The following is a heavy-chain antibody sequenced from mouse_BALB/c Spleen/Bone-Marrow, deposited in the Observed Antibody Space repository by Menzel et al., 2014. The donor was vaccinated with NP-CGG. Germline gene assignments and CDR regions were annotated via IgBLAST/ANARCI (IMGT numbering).Heavy chain of an antibody. CDR2: ISDGGSYT. V-gene: IGHV5-4*02. CDR3: ARFYYYGSSYFDV. CDR1: GFTFSDYY. J-gene: IGHJ1*01. Sequence: EVMLVESGGDLVKPGGSLKLSCAASGFTFSDYYMYWVRQTPEKRLEWVATISDGGSYTYYPDSVKGRFTISRDNAKNNLYLQMSSLKSEDTAMYYCARFYYYGSSYFDVWGAGTTVTVSS. D-gene: IGHD1-1*01.